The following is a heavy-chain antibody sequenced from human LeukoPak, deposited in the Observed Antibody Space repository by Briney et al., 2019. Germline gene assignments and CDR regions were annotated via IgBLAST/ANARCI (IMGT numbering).Heavy chain of an antibody. Sequence: PGGSLRLSCAASGFIFSSYGIHWVRQAPGKGLEWVAFIRFDGTNKHYADSVKGRFTISSDKSENTVYLQMNSLGADDTAVYYCATYSSSNGREFQYWGQGTLVTVSS. J-gene: IGHJ1*01. V-gene: IGHV3-30*02. D-gene: IGHD2-2*01. CDR3: ATYSSSNGREFQY. CDR1: GFIFSSYG. CDR2: IRFDGTNK.